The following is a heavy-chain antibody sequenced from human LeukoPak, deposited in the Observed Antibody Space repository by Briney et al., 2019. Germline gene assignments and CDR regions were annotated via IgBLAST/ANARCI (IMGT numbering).Heavy chain of an antibody. CDR2: IWYDGSNK. Sequence: GGSLRLSCAASGFTFSSYGMRWVRQAPGKGLEWVAVIWYDGSNKYYADSVKGRFTISRDNSKNTLYLQMNSLRAEDTAVYYCARDPTMIVVEYYFDYWGQGTLVTVSS. J-gene: IGHJ4*02. D-gene: IGHD3-22*01. CDR3: ARDPTMIVVEYYFDY. CDR1: GFTFSSYG. V-gene: IGHV3-33*01.